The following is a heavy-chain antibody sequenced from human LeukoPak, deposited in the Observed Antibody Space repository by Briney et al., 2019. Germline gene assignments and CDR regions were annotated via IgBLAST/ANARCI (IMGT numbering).Heavy chain of an antibody. Sequence: SETLSLTCAVYDGSFSGYYWSWIRQPPGKGLEWIGEINHSGSTNYNPSLKSRVTISVDTSKNQFSLKLSSVTAADTAVYYCASLRYDSSSSGPGLGHDYWGQGTLVTVSS. CDR1: DGSFSGYY. D-gene: IGHD6-6*01. CDR3: ASLRYDSSSSGPGLGHDY. CDR2: INHSGST. V-gene: IGHV4-34*01. J-gene: IGHJ4*02.